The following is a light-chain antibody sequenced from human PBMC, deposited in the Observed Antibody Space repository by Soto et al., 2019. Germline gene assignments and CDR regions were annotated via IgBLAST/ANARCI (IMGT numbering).Light chain of an antibody. CDR2: GAS. CDR3: QQYGDTRWT. Sequence: SAQFSGSLCQLPVPGASVSWRASQNVNNRLAWYQQKAGQAPRLLISGASSRATGIPDRFSGSGSGTDFSLTISRLEPEDFAVYYCQQYGDTRWTFGQGTKVDIK. CDR1: QNVNNR. J-gene: IGKJ1*01. V-gene: IGKV3-20*01.